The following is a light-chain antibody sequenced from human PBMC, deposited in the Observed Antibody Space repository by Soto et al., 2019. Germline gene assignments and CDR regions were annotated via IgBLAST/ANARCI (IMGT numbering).Light chain of an antibody. CDR1: QSVSSSY. CDR3: QYYDKLAKAIT. J-gene: IGKJ5*01. CDR2: DAS. V-gene: IGKV3-20*01. Sequence: EIVLTQSPGTLSLSPGERATLSCRASQSVSSSYLAWYQQKPGQAPRLLIYDASKRATGTPDRFIGSGSGTDFTLTISRLEPEDFAVYYCQYYDKLAKAITFGQGTRLEIK.